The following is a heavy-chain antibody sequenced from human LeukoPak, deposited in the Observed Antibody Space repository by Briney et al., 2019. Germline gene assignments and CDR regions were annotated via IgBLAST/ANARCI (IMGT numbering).Heavy chain of an antibody. Sequence: PSETLSLTCTVSGASVSGKFWSWIRHSPGNGLEWIGLIYYSGSTKFNPSLKSRVAMSVDPSNNQFSLSLNSVTTADTAVYFCVGGGAWLPEYWARGT. CDR2: IYYSGST. J-gene: IGHJ4*02. V-gene: IGHV4-59*02. D-gene: IGHD5-12*01. CDR3: VGGGAWLPEY. CDR1: GASVSGKF.